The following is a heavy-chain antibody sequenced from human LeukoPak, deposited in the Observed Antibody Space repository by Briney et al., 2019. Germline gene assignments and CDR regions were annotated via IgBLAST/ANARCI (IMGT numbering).Heavy chain of an antibody. CDR1: GYSISSGYY. J-gene: IGHJ2*01. CDR2: IYHSGST. D-gene: IGHD3-10*01. CDR3: ARDIPILTMVRGVIMTNWYFDL. V-gene: IGHV4-38-2*02. Sequence: PSETLSLTCTVSGYSISSGYYWGWIRQPPGKGLEWIGSIYHSGSTYYNASLKSRVTISVYTSKNQFSLKLSSVTAADTAVYYCARDIPILTMVRGVIMTNWYFDLWGRGTLVTASS.